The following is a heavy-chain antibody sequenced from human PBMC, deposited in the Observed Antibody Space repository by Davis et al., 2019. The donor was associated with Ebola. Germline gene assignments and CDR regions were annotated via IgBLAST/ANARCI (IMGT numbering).Heavy chain of an antibody. CDR1: GGSISSSGYY. CDR3: ARVRGWQMGRLDY. CDR2: IYYSGST. D-gene: IGHD6-19*01. Sequence: GSLRLSCTVSGGSISSSGYYWGWIRQPPGKGLEWIGNIYYSGSTYYNPSLKSRVTISVDTSKNQFSLKLSSVTAADTAVYYCARVRGWQMGRLDYWGQGTLVTVSS. J-gene: IGHJ4*02. V-gene: IGHV4-39*01.